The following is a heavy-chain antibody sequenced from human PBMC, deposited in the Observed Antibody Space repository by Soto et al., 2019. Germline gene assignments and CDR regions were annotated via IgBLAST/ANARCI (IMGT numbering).Heavy chain of an antibody. CDR2: VDPSRGSA. D-gene: IGHD1-7*01. J-gene: IGHJ3*01. Sequence: QAQLLQSGAEVKKPVASVKVSCKASGYTFINYFIHWVRQAPGQRLEWIGIVDPSRGSADYAQQFQRRVTMTTDVYTRTVFMDLSSLASEDTDVYYCAIPLIGNTVDLWGQGTTVIVSA. CDR1: GYTFINYF. CDR3: AIPLIGNTVDL. V-gene: IGHV1-46*01.